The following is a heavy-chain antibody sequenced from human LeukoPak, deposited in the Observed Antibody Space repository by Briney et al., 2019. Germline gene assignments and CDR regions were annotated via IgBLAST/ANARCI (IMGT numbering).Heavy chain of an antibody. Sequence: SQTLSLTCTVSGGSISSGGYYWSWIRQHPGKGLEWIWYIYYSGSTYYNPSLKSRVTISVDRANNQFDMKLSSVPAADPAVYYCARGVLMVSAIDNWGQGTPVTVSS. D-gene: IGHD2-8*01. CDR3: ARGVLMVSAIDN. CDR1: GGSISSGGYY. J-gene: IGHJ4*02. CDR2: IYYSGST. V-gene: IGHV4-31*03.